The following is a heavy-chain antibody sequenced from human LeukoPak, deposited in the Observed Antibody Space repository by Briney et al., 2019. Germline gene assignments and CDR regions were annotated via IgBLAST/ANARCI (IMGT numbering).Heavy chain of an antibody. V-gene: IGHV3-48*03. Sequence: PGGSLRLSCAASGFTFSSYEMNWVRQAPGKGLEWVSYISSSGSTLYYADSVKGRFTISRDNAKNSLYLQMNSLRAEDTAVYYCARGLLLSNFMSYEQQVDYWGQGTLVTVSS. D-gene: IGHD3-10*01. CDR2: ISSSGSTL. CDR3: ARGLLLSNFMSYEQQVDY. J-gene: IGHJ4*02. CDR1: GFTFSSYE.